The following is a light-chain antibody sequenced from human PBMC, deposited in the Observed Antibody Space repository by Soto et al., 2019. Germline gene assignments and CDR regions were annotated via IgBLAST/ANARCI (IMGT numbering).Light chain of an antibody. Sequence: IPLTKSPSSLSASVGDRVTITCRASETIARYLNWYQQKPGKAPNLLIYAASTLKSGFPSRFSGTGSGTDFTLTISRLQPEEFATYYCQQTYNPPRTFGQGTKVESK. J-gene: IGKJ1*01. CDR2: AAS. CDR3: QQTYNPPRT. V-gene: IGKV1-39*01. CDR1: ETIARY.